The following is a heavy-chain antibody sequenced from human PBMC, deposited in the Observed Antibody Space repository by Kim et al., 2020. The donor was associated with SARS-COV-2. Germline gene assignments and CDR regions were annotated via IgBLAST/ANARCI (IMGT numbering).Heavy chain of an antibody. CDR2: IYPGDSDT. CDR1: GYSFTSYW. D-gene: IGHD3-22*01. J-gene: IGHJ3*02. Sequence: GESLKISCKGSGYSFTSYWIGWVRQMPGKGLEWMGIIYPGDSDTRYSPSFQGQVTISADKSISTAYLQWSSLKASDTAMYYCARARSGYYFHYDAFDIWGQGTMVTVSS. CDR3: ARARSGYYFHYDAFDI. V-gene: IGHV5-51*01.